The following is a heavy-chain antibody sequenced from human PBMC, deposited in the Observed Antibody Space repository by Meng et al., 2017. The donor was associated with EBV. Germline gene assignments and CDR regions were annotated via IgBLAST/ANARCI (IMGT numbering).Heavy chain of an antibody. CDR2: VHYTGST. D-gene: IGHD6-19*01. Sequence: QLQLRESGPGQVKPSETLSLTCTVSGDSISSFYYWGWIRQPPGRGLEWIGSVHYTGSTYYSPSLKSRVTVSVDTSKNQFSLRLTSVTAADTAVYYCARPFPSWQSPRLDPFGAWGQGTLVRLL. CDR3: ARPFPSWQSPRLDPFGA. CDR1: GDSISSFYY. V-gene: IGHV4-39*01. J-gene: IGHJ5*02.